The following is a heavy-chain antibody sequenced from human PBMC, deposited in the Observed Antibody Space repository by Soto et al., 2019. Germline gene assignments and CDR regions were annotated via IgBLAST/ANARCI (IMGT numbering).Heavy chain of an antibody. V-gene: IGHV1-3*01. J-gene: IGHJ6*02. D-gene: IGHD2-21*01. CDR3: TRERAREGCFGMDV. CDR1: GYSFSGSG. Sequence: GASVKVFCKASGYSFSGSGGHWVRRAPRQRCEWMGWSNVAKGKTKYSQKCQGRVTVTRDTSASTVYMDLSGLRSEDTAVYYCTRERAREGCFGMDVGG. CDR2: SNVAKGKT.